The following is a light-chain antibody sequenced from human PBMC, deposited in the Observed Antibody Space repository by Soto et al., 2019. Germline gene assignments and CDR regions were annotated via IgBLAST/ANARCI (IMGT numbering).Light chain of an antibody. V-gene: IGKV3-15*01. CDR1: QSVRRN. J-gene: IGKJ1*01. CDR3: QQYKNWPRT. Sequence: EIVMTQSPATLSVSPGERATLSCRASQSVRRNLAWYQQKPGQAPRLLIYGASTRATGLPARFSGSGSGTEFTLTISSLQSEDFAVYYCQQYKNWPRTFGQGT. CDR2: GAS.